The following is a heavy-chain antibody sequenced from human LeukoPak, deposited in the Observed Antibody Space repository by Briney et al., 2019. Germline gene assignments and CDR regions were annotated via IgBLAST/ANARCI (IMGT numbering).Heavy chain of an antibody. CDR3: AITLRDTYRDAFDI. CDR2: ISSSSYI. V-gene: IGHV3-21*01. J-gene: IGHJ3*02. Sequence: GGSLRLSCAASGFTFSSYSMNWVRQAPGKGLEWVSSISSSSYIYYADSVKGRFTISRDNAKNSLYLQMNSLRAEDTAVYYCAITLRDTYRDAFDIWGQGTMVTVSS. CDR1: GFTFSSYS. D-gene: IGHD5-18*01.